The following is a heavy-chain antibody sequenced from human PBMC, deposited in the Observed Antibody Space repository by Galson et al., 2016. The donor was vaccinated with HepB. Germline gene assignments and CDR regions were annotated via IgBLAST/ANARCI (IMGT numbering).Heavy chain of an antibody. D-gene: IGHD6-19*01. CDR1: GFTVSTNY. Sequence: SLRLSCAASGFTVSTNYMSWVRRAPGKGLEWLSLTYNSGSTYYADSVKGRFTISRDSSKNTLYLQMNSLRAEDTAVYYCAREHVAGTFDYWGQGTLVTVSS. CDR2: TYNSGST. CDR3: AREHVAGTFDY. V-gene: IGHV3-53*01. J-gene: IGHJ4*02.